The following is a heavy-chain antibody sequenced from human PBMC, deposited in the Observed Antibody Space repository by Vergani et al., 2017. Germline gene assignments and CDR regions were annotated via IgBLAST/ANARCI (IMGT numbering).Heavy chain of an antibody. CDR1: GGSFSGYY. V-gene: IGHV4-34*01. D-gene: IGHD1-7*01. Sequence: QVQLQQWGAGLLKPSETLSLTCAVYGGSFSGYYWSWIRQPPGKGLEWIGEINHSGSTNYNPSLKSGVTKSVDTAKNQFSLKLSSVTAADTAVYYCARGGFNWNYGRNWFDPWGRGTLVTVSA. CDR3: ARGGFNWNYGRNWFDP. J-gene: IGHJ5*02. CDR2: INHSGST.